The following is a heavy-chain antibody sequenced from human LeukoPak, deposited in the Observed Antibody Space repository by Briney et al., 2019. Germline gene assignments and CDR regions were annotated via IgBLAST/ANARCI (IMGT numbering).Heavy chain of an antibody. J-gene: IGHJ4*02. CDR3: ARDHCGGDCPFDY. D-gene: IGHD2-21*02. CDR1: GGTFSSYA. V-gene: IGHV1-69*13. CDR2: IIPIFGTA. Sequence: GASVKVSCKASGGTFSSYAISWVRQAPGQGLEWMGGIIPIFGTANYAQKFQGRVTITADESTSPAYMELSSLRSEDTAVYYCARDHCGGDCPFDYWGQGTLVTVSS.